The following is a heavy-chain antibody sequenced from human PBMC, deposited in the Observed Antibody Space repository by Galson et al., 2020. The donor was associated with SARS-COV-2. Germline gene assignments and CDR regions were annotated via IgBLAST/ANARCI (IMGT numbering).Heavy chain of an antibody. Sequence: SGPTLVKPTQTLTLTCTFPGFSLSTSGMRVSWIRQPPGKALEWLARIDWDDDKFYSTSLKTRLTISKDTSKNQVVLTMTNMDPVDTATYYXXXGXXXXXXYDYWGHGTLVTVST. V-gene: IGHV2-70*04. J-gene: IGHJ4*01. CDR1: GFSLSTSGMR. CDR2: IDWDDDK. CDR3: XXGXXXXXXYDY.